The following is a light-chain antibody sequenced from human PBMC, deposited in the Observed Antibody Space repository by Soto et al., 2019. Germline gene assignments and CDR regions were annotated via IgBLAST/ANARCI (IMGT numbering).Light chain of an antibody. CDR2: AAS. V-gene: IGKV1-12*01. Sequence: DIQMTQSPSSLSASVGDRVSITCRASQDIERWLAWYQQKPGEAPKVLIYAASSLQSGVPSRFSGSGSGTDFSLTISSLQPDDFANYYCQQYDTYFRYTFGQGTKLDIK. CDR3: QQYDTYFRYT. CDR1: QDIERW. J-gene: IGKJ2*01.